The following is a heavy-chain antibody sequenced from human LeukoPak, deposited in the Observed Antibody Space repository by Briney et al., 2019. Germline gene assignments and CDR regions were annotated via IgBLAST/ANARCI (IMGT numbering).Heavy chain of an antibody. Sequence: SETLSLTCTVSGGSVNTYYWSWIRQPPGKGLQYIGYIQYSGSTNYNPSLKSRVTISVDTSKNQFSLKLSSVTAADTAVYYCARYYDSSGYWSTPHFDSWGQGTLVTVSS. CDR2: IQYSGST. J-gene: IGHJ4*02. V-gene: IGHV4-59*02. CDR1: GGSVNTYY. CDR3: ARYYDSSGYWSTPHFDS. D-gene: IGHD3-22*01.